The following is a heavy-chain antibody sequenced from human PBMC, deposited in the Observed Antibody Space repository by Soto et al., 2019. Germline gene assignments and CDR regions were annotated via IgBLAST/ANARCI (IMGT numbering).Heavy chain of an antibody. CDR2: IYPGGSDT. CDR1: GYSFTSYW. V-gene: IGHV5-51*01. Sequence: GESLKISCKTSGYSFTSYWIGWVRQMPGKGLEWMGIIYPGGSDTRYSPSLKGQVTISADRSISTAYLQWGSLKASDTAMYYCARHMIRGVLTTNFDYWGQGTLVTVSS. D-gene: IGHD3-10*01. CDR3: ARHMIRGVLTTNFDY. J-gene: IGHJ4*02.